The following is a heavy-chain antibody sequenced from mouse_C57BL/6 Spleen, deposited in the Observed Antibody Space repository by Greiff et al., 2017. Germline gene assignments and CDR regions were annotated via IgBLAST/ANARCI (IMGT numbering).Heavy chain of an antibody. J-gene: IGHJ4*01. Sequence: QQSGPGLVKPSQSLSLTCSVTGYSIPSGYYWNWIRQFPGNKLEWLGHMSYAGSNIYNPSRKNRISITRDTSKNQFFLKLNSVTTEDTATYYCARGGDYYAMDYWGQGTSVTVSS. CDR3: ARGGDYYAMDY. CDR2: MSYAGSN. V-gene: IGHV3-6*01. CDR1: GYSIPSGYY.